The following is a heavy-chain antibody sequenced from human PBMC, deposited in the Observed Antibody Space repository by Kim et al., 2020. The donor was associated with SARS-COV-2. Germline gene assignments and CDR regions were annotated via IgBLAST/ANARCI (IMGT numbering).Heavy chain of an antibody. CDR3: ARDKGRSSALDY. CDR1: GFTFSTYE. V-gene: IGHV3-48*03. Sequence: GGSLRLSCAASGFTFSTYEMNWVRQAPGKGLEWVSYINAGGTTIQYADSVQGRFTISRDNAKNSLYLQMDSLRAADTALYYCARDKGRSSALDYWGQGTL. D-gene: IGHD6-6*01. J-gene: IGHJ4*02. CDR2: INAGGTTI.